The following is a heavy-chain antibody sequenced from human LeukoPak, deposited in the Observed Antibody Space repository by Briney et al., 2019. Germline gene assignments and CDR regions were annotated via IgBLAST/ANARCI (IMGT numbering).Heavy chain of an antibody. J-gene: IGHJ4*02. CDR2: IYTSGST. CDR3: ARWASGYSSREGFDY. Sequence: PSETLSLTCTVSGGSISSYYWSWIRQPAGKGLEWIGRIYTSGSTNYNPSLKSRVIMSVDMSKNQFSLNLKSVTAADTAVFYCARWASGYSSREGFDYWGQGALVIVSS. CDR1: GGSISSYY. V-gene: IGHV4-4*07. D-gene: IGHD5-12*01.